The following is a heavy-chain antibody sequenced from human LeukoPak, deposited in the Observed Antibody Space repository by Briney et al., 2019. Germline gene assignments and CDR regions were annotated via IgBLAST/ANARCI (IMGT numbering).Heavy chain of an antibody. D-gene: IGHD2-15*01. CDR1: GVTLSRYA. CDR3: AKSPSAYCSGGSCYLDY. Sequence: VGSLRLSCAASGVTLSRYAMSGGCVAPWKGLWWVSASSGSGGSTYYPDSVKRRITIYRDNSKNPLYLQMHSLTAEDTAVYYCAKSPSAYCSGGSCYLDYWSQGTLVTVSS. CDR2: SSGSGGST. V-gene: IGHV3-23*01. J-gene: IGHJ4*02.